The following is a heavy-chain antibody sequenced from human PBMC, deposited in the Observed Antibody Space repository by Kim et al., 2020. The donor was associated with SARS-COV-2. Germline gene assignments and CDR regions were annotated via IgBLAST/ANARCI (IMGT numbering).Heavy chain of an antibody. CDR3: AKDVVVVPAAILYYGMDV. Sequence: GGSLRLSCAASGFTFSSYGMHWVRQAPGKGLEWVAVLSYDGSNKYYADSVKDRFTISRDNSKNTLYLQMNSLRAEDTAVYYCAKDVVVVPAAILYYGMDVWGQGTTVTVSS. V-gene: IGHV3-30*18. D-gene: IGHD2-2*01. CDR1: GFTFSSYG. CDR2: LSYDGSNK. J-gene: IGHJ6*02.